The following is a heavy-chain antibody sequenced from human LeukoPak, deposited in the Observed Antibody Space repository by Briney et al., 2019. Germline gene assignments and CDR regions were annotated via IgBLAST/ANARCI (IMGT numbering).Heavy chain of an antibody. Sequence: ASVKVSCKASGYTFTGYYMHWVRQAPGQGLEWMGWINPNSGGTNYAQKFQGRVTKTRDTSISTAYMELSRLRSDDTAVYYCAREPRCQADLGCYYYMDVWGKGTTVTVSS. CDR1: GYTFTGYY. CDR2: INPNSGGT. J-gene: IGHJ6*03. CDR3: AREPRCQADLGCYYYMDV. V-gene: IGHV1-2*02. D-gene: IGHD7-27*01.